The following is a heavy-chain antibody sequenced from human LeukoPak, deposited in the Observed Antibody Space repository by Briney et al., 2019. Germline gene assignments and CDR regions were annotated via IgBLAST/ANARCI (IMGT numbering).Heavy chain of an antibody. Sequence: GGSLRLSCAASGLTFSSYWMSWVRQAPGKGLEWVAKIKQDGSEKYYVDSVKCRFTISRDNAKNSLYLQMNSLRAEDTAVYYCASCLQWLWAFDIWGQGTMVTVSS. CDR1: GLTFSSYW. CDR3: ASCLQWLWAFDI. CDR2: IKQDGSEK. J-gene: IGHJ3*02. D-gene: IGHD6-19*01. V-gene: IGHV3-7*01.